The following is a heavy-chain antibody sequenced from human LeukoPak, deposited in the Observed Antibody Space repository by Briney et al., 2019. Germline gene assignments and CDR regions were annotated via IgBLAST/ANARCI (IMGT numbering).Heavy chain of an antibody. J-gene: IGHJ4*02. CDR2: IKQDGSEK. CDR3: ASSSSWEDY. V-gene: IGHV3-7*01. D-gene: IGHD6-13*01. CDR1: GFTFSDYY. Sequence: QPGGSLRLSCAASGFTFSDYYMNWIRQAPGKGLEWVANIKQDGSEKYYVDSVKGRFTISRDNAKNSLYLQMNSLRAEDTAVYYCASSSSWEDYWGQGTLVTVSS.